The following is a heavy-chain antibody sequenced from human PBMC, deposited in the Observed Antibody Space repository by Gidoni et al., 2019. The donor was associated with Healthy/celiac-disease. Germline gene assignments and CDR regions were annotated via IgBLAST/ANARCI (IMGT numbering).Heavy chain of an antibody. CDR2: IYDSGST. V-gene: IGHV4-31*03. Sequence: TCTVSGGSISSGGYSWSWIRQHTGKGLEWIGYIYDSGSTYYNPSLKSRVTISVDTSKNQFSLKLSSVTAADTAVYFCARGSGYSYYGMDVLGQGTTVTVSS. J-gene: IGHJ6*02. CDR1: GGSISSGGYS. CDR3: ARGSGYSYYGMDV. D-gene: IGHD3-3*01.